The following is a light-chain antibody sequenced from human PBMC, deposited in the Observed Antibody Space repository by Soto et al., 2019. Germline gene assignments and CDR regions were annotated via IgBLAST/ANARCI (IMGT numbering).Light chain of an antibody. CDR1: SSDVGAYNY. J-gene: IGLJ1*01. V-gene: IGLV2-8*01. CDR3: TSYAGTYSFFYV. Sequence: SVLTQPPSASWSPGRSVTISCTGTSSDVGAYNYVSWYQQLPGKAPKLIIYEVSKRPSGVPDRFSGSKSGNTASLTVSGLQAEDEADYYCTSYAGTYSFFYVFGTGTKVTVL. CDR2: EVS.